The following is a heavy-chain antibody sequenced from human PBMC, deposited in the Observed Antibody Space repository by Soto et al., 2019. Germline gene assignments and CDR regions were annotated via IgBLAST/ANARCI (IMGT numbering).Heavy chain of an antibody. CDR3: ARGDGRDWYFDL. J-gene: IGHJ2*01. CDR1: GGSISSGGYS. CDR2: IYHSGST. V-gene: IGHV4-30-2*01. Sequence: QLQLQESGSGLVKPSQTLSLTCAVSGGSISSGGYSWSWIRQPPGKGLEWIGYIYHSGSTYYNPSLKSRXIIXVXKSKNQFSLKLSSVTAADTAVYYCARGDGRDWYFDLWGRGTLVTVSS.